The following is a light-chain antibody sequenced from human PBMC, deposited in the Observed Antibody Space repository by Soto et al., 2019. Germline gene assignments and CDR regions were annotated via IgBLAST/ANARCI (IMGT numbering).Light chain of an antibody. CDR3: QSYYSRISGFV. CDR2: GNS. Sequence: KIGAGYDVHWYQQLPGTAPKLLIYGNSNRPSGVPDRFSGSKSGTSASLAITGLQAYDDADSYRQSYYSRISGFVYGTGTNVTV. J-gene: IGLJ1*01. CDR1: KIGAGYD. V-gene: IGLV1-40*01.